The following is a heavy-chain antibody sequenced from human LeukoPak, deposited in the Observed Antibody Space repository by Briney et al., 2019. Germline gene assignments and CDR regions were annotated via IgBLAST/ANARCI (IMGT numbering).Heavy chain of an antibody. CDR3: ARGRRSPYYMDV. V-gene: IGHV4-39*07. D-gene: IGHD3-16*01. CDR1: GGSISSSSYY. J-gene: IGHJ6*03. CDR2: IYYSGST. Sequence: PSETLSLTCTVSGGSISSSSYYWGWIRQPPGKGLEWIGSIYYSGSTYYNPSLKSRVTISVDTSRNQFSVRLNSVTAADTAVYYCARGRRSPYYMDVWGKGATVTVSS.